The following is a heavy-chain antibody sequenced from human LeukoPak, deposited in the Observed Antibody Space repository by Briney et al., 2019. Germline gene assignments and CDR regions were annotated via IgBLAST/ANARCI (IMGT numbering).Heavy chain of an antibody. J-gene: IGHJ5*02. CDR3: ARGGYEAFDP. V-gene: IGHV6-1*01. Sequence: SQTLSLTCAISGDSVSSNSVAWNWIRQSPSRGLEWLGRTYYRSKWYNDYVVSVKSRISINPDTSKNQFSLHLNSVTPEDTAVYYCARGGYEAFDPWGQGTLVIVSS. D-gene: IGHD2-15*01. CDR2: TYYRSKWYN. CDR1: GDSVSSNSVA.